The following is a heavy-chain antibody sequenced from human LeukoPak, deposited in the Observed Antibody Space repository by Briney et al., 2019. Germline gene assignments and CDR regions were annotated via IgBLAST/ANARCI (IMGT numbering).Heavy chain of an antibody. J-gene: IGHJ4*02. CDR3: ARDHRRGSTGYDMPAD. CDR2: LNPRSGAT. D-gene: IGHD5-12*01. V-gene: IGHV1-2*02. Sequence: GASVKVSCKASGYTFVDYYLYWVRQAPGQGLESMGWLNPRSGATNYAQKFQARVTMTRDTSINTAYMELSRLRSDDTAVYYCARDHRRGSTGYDMPADWGQGTLVTVSS. CDR1: GYTFVDYY.